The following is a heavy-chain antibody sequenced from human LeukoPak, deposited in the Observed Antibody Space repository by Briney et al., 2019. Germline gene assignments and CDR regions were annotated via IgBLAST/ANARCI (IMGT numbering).Heavy chain of an antibody. D-gene: IGHD3-3*01. J-gene: IGHJ4*02. Sequence: GGSLRLSCAASGFTFSSNGMYWVRQAPGKGLEWVAVIWYDGSNKYYADSVKGRFTISRDNSKNTLYLQMNSLRAEDTAVYYCARVAVLRFLEWYDYWGQGTLVTVSS. V-gene: IGHV3-33*07. CDR2: IWYDGSNK. CDR1: GFTFSSNG. CDR3: ARVAVLRFLEWYDY.